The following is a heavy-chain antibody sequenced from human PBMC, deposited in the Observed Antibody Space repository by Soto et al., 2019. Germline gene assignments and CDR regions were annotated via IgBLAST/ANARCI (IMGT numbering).Heavy chain of an antibody. CDR1: GFSFSTYS. CDR2: ISSRSYTI. J-gene: IGHJ6*02. Sequence: VQLVESGGGLVQPGGSLRLSCAASGFSFSTYSMNWVRQAPGKGLEWVSYISSRSYTIYYIDSVKGRFTISRDNAKSSLYLQMNSLRDEDTAVYYCARGGSSSDNGMDVWGQGTTVTVSS. D-gene: IGHD6-6*01. V-gene: IGHV3-48*02. CDR3: ARGGSSSDNGMDV.